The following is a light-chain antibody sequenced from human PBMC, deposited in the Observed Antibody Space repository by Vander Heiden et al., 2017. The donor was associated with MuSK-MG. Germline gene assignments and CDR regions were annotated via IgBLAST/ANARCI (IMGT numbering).Light chain of an antibody. CDR3: SSYTGSSTLV. CDR2: DVS. Sequence: QSALTQPASVSGSPGQSITISCTGTSSDVGDYNYVSWYQQHPGKAPKLMIYDVSNRPSGVSDRFSGSKSGNTASLTISGLQAEDEAYYYCSSYTGSSTLVFGGGTKLTVL. V-gene: IGLV2-14*03. J-gene: IGLJ2*01. CDR1: SSDVGDYNY.